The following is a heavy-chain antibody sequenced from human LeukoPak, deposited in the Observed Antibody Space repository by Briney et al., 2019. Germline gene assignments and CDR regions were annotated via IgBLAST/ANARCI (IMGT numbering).Heavy chain of an antibody. CDR1: GFTFSNYG. J-gene: IGHJ4*02. D-gene: IGHD6-13*01. V-gene: IGHV3-30*03. Sequence: GGSLRLSCAASGFTFSNYGVHWVRQAPGKGLEWVAVISYDGSNKYYADSIKGRFTISRDNSANTLYLQMNSLRVEDTAVYYCARGYSSSWYRFDYWGQGTLVTVSS. CDR2: ISYDGSNK. CDR3: ARGYSSSWYRFDY.